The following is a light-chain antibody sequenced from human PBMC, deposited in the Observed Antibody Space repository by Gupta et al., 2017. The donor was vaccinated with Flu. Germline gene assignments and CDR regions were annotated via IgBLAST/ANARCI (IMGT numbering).Light chain of an antibody. CDR3: QQYGTSALYT. Sequence: EIVLTQSPGTLSLSPGERATLSCRASQTISNTYLAWNQQKPGQAPRLLLYGASSRATGIPDKFSGSRSGTDFTLTISRLEPEDFAVYYCQQYGTSALYTFGQGTKLEI. CDR1: QTISNTY. J-gene: IGKJ2*01. CDR2: GAS. V-gene: IGKV3-20*01.